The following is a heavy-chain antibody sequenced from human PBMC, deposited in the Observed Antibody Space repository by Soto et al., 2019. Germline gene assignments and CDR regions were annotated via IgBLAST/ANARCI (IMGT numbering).Heavy chain of an antibody. Sequence: LQTPSLTRGSPGDSLSRNSAAWSWSRQSPSRGLEWLGRTYYRSKWLTGYAVSVESRITINPDTSKNQFSLQLTSVTPADTALCACERQPGVVRAFDGWGQGRMLTVSS. CDR3: ERQPGVVRAFDG. J-gene: IGHJ4*02. D-gene: IGHD3-3*01. CDR2: TYYRSKWLT. V-gene: IGHV6-1*01. CDR1: GDSLSRNSAA.